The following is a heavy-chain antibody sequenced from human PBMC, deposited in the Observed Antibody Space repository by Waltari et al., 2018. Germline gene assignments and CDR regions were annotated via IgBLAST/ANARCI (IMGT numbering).Heavy chain of an antibody. V-gene: IGHV1-18*01. CDR3: ATWFEGSSWYLPHFDY. CDR1: GYTFTSYG. J-gene: IGHJ4*02. CDR2: ISAYNGNT. Sequence: QVQLVQSGAEVKKPGASVKVYCKASGYTFTSYGISWVRQAPGQGLEWMGWISAYNGNTNYAQKLQGRVTMTTDTSTSTAYMELRSLRSDDTAVYYCATWFEGSSWYLPHFDYWGQGTLVTVSS. D-gene: IGHD6-13*01.